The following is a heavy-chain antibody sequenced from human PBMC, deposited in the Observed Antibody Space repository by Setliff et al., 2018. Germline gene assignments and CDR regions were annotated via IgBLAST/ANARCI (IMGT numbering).Heavy chain of an antibody. CDR1: GYTFSSNA. J-gene: IGHJ4*02. CDR2: IHAGSSNT. D-gene: IGHD3-3*02. Sequence: GASVKVSCKASGYTFSSNAFHWVRQAPGQTLEWLGWIHAGSSNTLYSERLHDRISITRGTSATTVYMELSSLRSDDTALYYCARMSTLGPHYDFWGQGTLVTVSS. V-gene: IGHV1-3*01. CDR3: ARMSTLGPHYDF.